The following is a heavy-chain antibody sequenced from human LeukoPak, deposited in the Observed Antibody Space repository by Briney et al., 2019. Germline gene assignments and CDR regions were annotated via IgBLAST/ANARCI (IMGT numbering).Heavy chain of an antibody. CDR3: ARDGIGVLWPTERPRLYAFDI. V-gene: IGHV3-21*01. Sequence: GGSLRLSCAASGFTFSSYNMNWVRQAPGKGLEWVSSISSSSSYIYYADSVKGRFTISRDNAKNSLYLQMNSLRAEDTAVYYCARDGIGVLWPTERPRLYAFDIWGQGTMVTVSS. J-gene: IGHJ3*02. CDR2: ISSSSSYI. CDR1: GFTFSSYN. D-gene: IGHD3-10*01.